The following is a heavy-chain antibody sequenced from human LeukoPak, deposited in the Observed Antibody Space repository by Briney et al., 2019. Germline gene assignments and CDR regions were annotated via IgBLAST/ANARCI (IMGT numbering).Heavy chain of an antibody. CDR1: GGSISSYC. J-gene: IGHJ4*02. V-gene: IGHV4-4*09. CDR3: ARARGVVTYYFDY. Sequence: SETLSLTCTVSGGSISSYCWSWVRQPPGKGLEWIGYIYTSGSPDYNPSLKSRVTMSVDTSKNQLSMELSSVTAADTAVYYCARARGVVTYYFDYWGQGTLVTVSS. D-gene: IGHD3-3*01. CDR2: IYTSGSP.